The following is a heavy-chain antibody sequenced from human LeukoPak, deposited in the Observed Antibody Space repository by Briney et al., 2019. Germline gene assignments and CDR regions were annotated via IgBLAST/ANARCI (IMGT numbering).Heavy chain of an antibody. CDR1: GFTFSSYA. Sequence: PGGSLRVSCAVSGFTFSSYAMGWVRQAPGKGLDWVSSISGSGATTYYADSVKGRFTISRDNSKNTLYLQINSLRAEDTAVYYCAKDLRGVGDGLDAFAIWGQGTMVTVSS. CDR3: AKDLRGVGDGLDAFAI. V-gene: IGHV3-23*01. D-gene: IGHD5-24*01. J-gene: IGHJ3*02. CDR2: ISGSGATT.